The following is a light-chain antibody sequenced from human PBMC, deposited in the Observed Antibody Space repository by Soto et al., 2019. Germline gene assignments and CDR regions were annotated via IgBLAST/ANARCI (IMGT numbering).Light chain of an antibody. CDR3: STYTSTSSRI. J-gene: IGLJ1*01. Sequence: QSVLTQPASVSGSPGQSITISCAGTSRDVGAYNLVSWYQQHPGKAPKLIIYEVRTRPSGISFRFSGSKSGNTASLTISGLQDEDEAYYYCSTYTSTSSRIFGAGTKLTVL. CDR2: EVR. V-gene: IGLV2-14*01. CDR1: SRDVGAYNL.